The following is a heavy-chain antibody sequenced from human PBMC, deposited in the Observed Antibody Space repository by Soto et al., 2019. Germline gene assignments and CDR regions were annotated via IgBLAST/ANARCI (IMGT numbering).Heavy chain of an antibody. CDR1: GGSISSSSYC. V-gene: IGHV4-39*01. Sequence: PSETLSLTCTVSGGSISSSSYCWGWIRQPPGKGLEWIGSFYYSGTTNYNPTLKSRVTISVDTTKNQLFLRLSSVTAADTAVYFCVGSYFYYYFAMDVWGQGTTVTVSS. J-gene: IGHJ6*02. D-gene: IGHD6-19*01. CDR2: FYYSGTT. CDR3: VGSYFYYYFAMDV.